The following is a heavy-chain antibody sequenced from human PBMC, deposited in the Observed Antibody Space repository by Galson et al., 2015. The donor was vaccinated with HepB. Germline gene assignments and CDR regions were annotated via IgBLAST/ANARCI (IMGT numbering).Heavy chain of an antibody. CDR2: ISRNGRVI. Sequence: SLRLSCAASGFTFSSYAMNWVRQAPGKGLEWVSAISRNGRVIFYADSVKGRFSISRDNAKNSLSLQMNSLGVEDTAIYYCAREGWVTAFDIWGQGTMVTVSS. J-gene: IGHJ3*02. CDR1: GFTFSSYA. D-gene: IGHD2-21*02. V-gene: IGHV3-21*01. CDR3: AREGWVTAFDI.